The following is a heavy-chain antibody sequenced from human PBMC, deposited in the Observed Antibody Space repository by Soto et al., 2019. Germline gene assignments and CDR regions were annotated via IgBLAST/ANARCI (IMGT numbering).Heavy chain of an antibody. CDR3: ARHVAGPRTRGFDY. Sequence: QVQLQESGPGLVKPSGTLSLTCAVSGASISDNWWSCVRQPPGKGLEWIGEIYHSGTTTYNPSLKSRVIISVDKSASQISLTLNSVTAEDTAIYYCARHVAGPRTRGFDYWGQGTPVTVSS. D-gene: IGHD2-15*01. CDR1: GASISDNW. CDR2: IYHSGTT. V-gene: IGHV4-4*02. J-gene: IGHJ4*02.